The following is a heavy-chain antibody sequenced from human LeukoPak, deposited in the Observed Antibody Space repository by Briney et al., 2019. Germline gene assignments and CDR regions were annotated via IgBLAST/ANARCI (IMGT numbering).Heavy chain of an antibody. Sequence: GGSLRLSCAASGFTFSSYGMHWVRQAPGKGLEWVAFIRYDGSNKYYANSVKGRFTISRDNSKNTLYLQMNSLRAEDTAVYYCARGPRRAAPYYFDYWGQGTLVTVSS. CDR2: IRYDGSNK. J-gene: IGHJ4*02. V-gene: IGHV3-30*02. CDR1: GFTFSSYG. CDR3: ARGPRRAAPYYFDY.